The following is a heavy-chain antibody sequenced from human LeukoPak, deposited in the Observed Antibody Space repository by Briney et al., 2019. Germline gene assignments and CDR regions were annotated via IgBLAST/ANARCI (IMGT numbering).Heavy chain of an antibody. Sequence: SETLSLTCTVAGDSISSYYWSRIRQPPGKGLEWIGYIYYSGSTNYNPSLKSRVTISVDTSKNQFSLKLSSVTAADTAVYYCARLYYDSSRYPNWFDPWGQGTLVTVSS. J-gene: IGHJ5*02. CDR2: IYYSGST. D-gene: IGHD3-22*01. CDR1: GDSISSYY. V-gene: IGHV4-59*08. CDR3: ARLYYDSSRYPNWFDP.